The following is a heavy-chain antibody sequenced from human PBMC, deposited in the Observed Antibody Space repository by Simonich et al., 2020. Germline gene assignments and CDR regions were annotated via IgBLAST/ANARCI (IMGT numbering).Heavy chain of an antibody. CDR2: IYYSGST. V-gene: IGHV4-39*01. CDR1: GGSISSSRYY. D-gene: IGHD6-13*01. Sequence: QLQLQESGPGLVKPSETLSLTCTVSGGSISSSRYYWGWIRQPPGKGLAWIGSIYYSGSTYHNPSLKSRVTISVDTSKNQFSRKLSSVTAADTAVYYCARHAGFAFDIWGQGTMVTVSS. J-gene: IGHJ3*02. CDR3: ARHAGFAFDI.